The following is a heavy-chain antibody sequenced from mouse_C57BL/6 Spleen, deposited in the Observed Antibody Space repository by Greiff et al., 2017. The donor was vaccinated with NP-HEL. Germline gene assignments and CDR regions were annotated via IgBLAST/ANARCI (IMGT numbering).Heavy chain of an antibody. Sequence: QVQLKQPGAELVRPGSSVKLSCKASGYTFTSYWMHWVKQRPIQGLEWIGNIDPSDSETHYNQKFKDKATLTVDKSSSTAYMQLSSLTSEDSAVYYCARFDYDRFAYWGQGTLVTVSA. J-gene: IGHJ3*01. V-gene: IGHV1-52*01. CDR1: GYTFTSYW. D-gene: IGHD2-4*01. CDR3: ARFDYDRFAY. CDR2: IDPSDSET.